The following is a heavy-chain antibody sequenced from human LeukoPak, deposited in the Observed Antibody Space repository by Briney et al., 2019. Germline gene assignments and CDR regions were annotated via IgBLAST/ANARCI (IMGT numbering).Heavy chain of an antibody. V-gene: IGHV4-59*08. D-gene: IGHD6-13*01. CDR1: GGSISSYY. J-gene: IGHJ6*02. Sequence: SETLSLTCTVSGGSISSYYWSWIRQPPGKGLEWIGYIYYSGSTNYNPSLKSRVTISVDTSKNQFSLKLSSVTAADTAVYYCARTYTIRWLVAYGMDVWGQGTTVTVSS. CDR2: IYYSGST. CDR3: ARTYTIRWLVAYGMDV.